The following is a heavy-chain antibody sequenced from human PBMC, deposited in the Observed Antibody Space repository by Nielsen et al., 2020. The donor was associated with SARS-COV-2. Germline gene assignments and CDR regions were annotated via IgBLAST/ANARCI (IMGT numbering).Heavy chain of an antibody. D-gene: IGHD5-18*01. Sequence: SETLSLTCAVYGGSFSGYYWSWIRQPPGKGLEWIGEINHSGSTNYNPSLKSRVTISVDTSKNQFSLKLSSVTAADTAVYYCARLGRYSYGYFHYYYGVDVWGQGTTVTVSS. J-gene: IGHJ6*02. CDR2: INHSGST. CDR3: ARLGRYSYGYFHYYYGVDV. CDR1: GGSFSGYY. V-gene: IGHV4-34*01.